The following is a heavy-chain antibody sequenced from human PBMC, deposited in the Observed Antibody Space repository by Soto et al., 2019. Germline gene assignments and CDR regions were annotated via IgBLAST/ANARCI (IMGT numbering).Heavy chain of an antibody. V-gene: IGHV1-18*01. Sequence: QGQLVQSGAEVKKPGASVKVSCKASGYTFTDFGISWVRQAPGQGLEWMGWISAYNGNTNYAHKVQDRVTMTTDTSTSTAYMELRNLTPDGTAVYFCARDSGNLGNWAYFLDYWGQGTLVTVSS. CDR1: GYTFTDFG. CDR2: ISAYNGNT. CDR3: ARDSGNLGNWAYFLDY. J-gene: IGHJ4*02. D-gene: IGHD7-27*01.